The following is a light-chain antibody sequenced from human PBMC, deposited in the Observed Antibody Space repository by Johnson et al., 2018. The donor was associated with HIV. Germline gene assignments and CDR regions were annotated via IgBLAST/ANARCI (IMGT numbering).Light chain of an antibody. V-gene: IGLV1-51*01. CDR1: SSNIGNNY. Sequence: QSVLTQPPSVSAAPGQKVTISCSGSSSNIGNNYVSWYQQLPGTAPKLLIYDNNKRPSGIPDRFSGSKSGTSATLGITGLQTGDEADYYCGTWASSLSAGGYVFGTGTKVTVL. CDR3: GTWASSLSAGGYV. CDR2: DNN. J-gene: IGLJ1*01.